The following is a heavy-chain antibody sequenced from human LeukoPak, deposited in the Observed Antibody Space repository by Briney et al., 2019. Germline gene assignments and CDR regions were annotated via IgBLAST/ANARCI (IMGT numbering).Heavy chain of an antibody. CDR3: ASLGYYDY. V-gene: IGHV4-61*02. CDR2: IYTSGST. J-gene: IGHJ4*02. CDR1: GGSISSGSYY. Sequence: SQTLSLTCTVSGGSISSGSYYWSWIRQPAGKGLEWIGRIYTSGSTNYNPSLKSRATISVDTSKNQFSLKLSSVTAADTAVYYCASLGYYDYWGQGTLVTVSS. D-gene: IGHD2/OR15-2a*01.